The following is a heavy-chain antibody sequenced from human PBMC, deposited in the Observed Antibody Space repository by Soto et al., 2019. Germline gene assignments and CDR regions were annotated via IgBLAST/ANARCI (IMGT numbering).Heavy chain of an antibody. J-gene: IGHJ5*02. Sequence: GESLKISCKGSGYSFTSYWISWVRQMPGKGLEWMGRIGPSDSYTNYSPSFQGHVTISADKSISTAYLQWSSLKASDTAMYYCARHPLTGTGSRWFDPWGQGTLVTVSS. CDR1: GYSFTSYW. CDR2: IGPSDSYT. CDR3: ARHPLTGTGSRWFDP. V-gene: IGHV5-10-1*01. D-gene: IGHD1-7*01.